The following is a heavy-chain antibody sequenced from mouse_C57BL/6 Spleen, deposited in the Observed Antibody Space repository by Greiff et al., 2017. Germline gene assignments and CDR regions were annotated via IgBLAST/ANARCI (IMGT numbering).Heavy chain of an antibody. J-gene: IGHJ4*01. CDR3: ARSPITTVVDYAMDY. V-gene: IGHV1-7*01. CDR2: INPSSGYT. Sequence: VKLLESGAELAKPGASVKLSCKASGYTFTSYWMPWVKQRPGQGLEWIGYINPSSGYTKYNQKFKDKATLTANNSSSTTYMQLSSLTYESSAVYYWARSPITTVVDYAMDYWGQGTSVTVSS. CDR1: GYTFTSYW. D-gene: IGHD1-1*01.